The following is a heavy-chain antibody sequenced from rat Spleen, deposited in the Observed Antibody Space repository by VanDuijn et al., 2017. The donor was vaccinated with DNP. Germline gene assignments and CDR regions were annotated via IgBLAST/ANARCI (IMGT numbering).Heavy chain of an antibody. CDR3: ARWGYYYFDY. D-gene: IGHD1-12*03. Sequence: EVYLQESGPGLVKPSQSLSLTCSVTGYSLTSNYWGWIRKFPGNKMEWIGHINYSGSTTYTPSLKSRISITRDTSKNQFFLQLNSVTTEDTATYYCARWGYYYFDYWGQGVMVTISS. CDR2: INYSGST. V-gene: IGHV3-1*01. J-gene: IGHJ2*01. CDR1: GYSLTSNY.